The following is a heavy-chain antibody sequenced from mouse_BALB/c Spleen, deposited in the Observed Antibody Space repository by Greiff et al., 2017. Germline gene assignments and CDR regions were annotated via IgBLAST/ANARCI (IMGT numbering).Heavy chain of an antibody. J-gene: IGHJ3*01. CDR3: ARLSGTEGAWFAY. CDR2: ISSGSSTI. D-gene: IGHD4-1*01. Sequence: EVKLVESGGGLVQPGGSRKLSCAASGFTFSSFGMHWVRQAPEKGLEWVAYISSGSSTIYYADTVKGRFTISRDNPKNTLFLQMTSLRSEDTAMYYCARLSGTEGAWFAYWGQGTLVTVSA. V-gene: IGHV5-17*02. CDR1: GFTFSSFG.